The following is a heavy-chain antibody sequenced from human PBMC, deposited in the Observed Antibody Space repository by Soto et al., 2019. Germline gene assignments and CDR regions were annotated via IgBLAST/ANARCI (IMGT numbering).Heavy chain of an antibody. CDR1: GFTFGDYA. D-gene: IGHD2-21*01. CDR2: IRSKAYGGTT. Sequence: SLRLSCTASGFTFGDYAMSWVRQAPGKGLEWVGFIRSKAYGGTTEYAASVKGRFTISRDDSKSIAYLQMNSLKTEDTAVYYCTTPLLWWSDFDYWGQGTLVTVSS. V-gene: IGHV3-49*04. J-gene: IGHJ4*02. CDR3: TTPLLWWSDFDY.